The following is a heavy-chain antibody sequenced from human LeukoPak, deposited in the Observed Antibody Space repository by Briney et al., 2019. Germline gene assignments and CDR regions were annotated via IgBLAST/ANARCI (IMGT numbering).Heavy chain of an antibody. CDR1: GYSFTTYW. CDR3: GRHQHSGSYGAFDI. CDR2: MYPGDSNT. Sequence: GESLKISCKGSGYSFTTYWIGWVRQMPGKGLEWMGIMYPGDSNTKYSPSFEGQVTISADKSITTAYLQWSSLKASDTAMYYCGRHQHSGSYGAFDIWGQGTMVTVSS. J-gene: IGHJ3*02. D-gene: IGHD1-26*01. V-gene: IGHV5-51*01.